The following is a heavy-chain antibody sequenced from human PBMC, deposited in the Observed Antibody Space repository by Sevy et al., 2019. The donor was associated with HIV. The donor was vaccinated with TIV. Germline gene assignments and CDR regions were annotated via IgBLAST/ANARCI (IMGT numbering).Heavy chain of an antibody. Sequence: GGSLRLSCAASGFTFSSYAMSWVRQAPGKGLEWVSAISGSGGSTYYADSVKDRFTISRDNSKNTLYLQMNSLRAEETAVYYCAKEYYYDSSGSVGAFDIWGQGTMVTVSS. CDR3: AKEYYYDSSGSVGAFDI. D-gene: IGHD3-22*01. CDR2: ISGSGGST. J-gene: IGHJ3*02. V-gene: IGHV3-23*01. CDR1: GFTFSSYA.